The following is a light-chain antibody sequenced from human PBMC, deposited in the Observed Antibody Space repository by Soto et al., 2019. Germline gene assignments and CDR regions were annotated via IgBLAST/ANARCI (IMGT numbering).Light chain of an antibody. CDR1: QSVSTH. J-gene: IGKJ5*01. CDR2: DAS. Sequence: ETALTQSPATLSLSPVESATLSCRASQSVSTHLAWYQQKPGQAPRLLIYDASNRVTGIPARFRGSGSGTDFTLTISSLEPDDFAVYYCQQRSNWQITFGQGTRLEIK. V-gene: IGKV3-11*01. CDR3: QQRSNWQIT.